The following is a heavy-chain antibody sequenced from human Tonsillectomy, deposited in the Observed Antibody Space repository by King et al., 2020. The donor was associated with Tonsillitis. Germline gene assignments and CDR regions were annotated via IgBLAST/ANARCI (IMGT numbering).Heavy chain of an antibody. Sequence: VQLVESGGDLVQPGGSLRLSCVASGFNLINYWMTWVRQAPGKRLEWVSNIKEDGIEKYYVDSVKGRFTISRDNVQNSLYLQMNSLRAEDTAVYYCTRGGLWFDLIDPWGQGTLVTVSS. D-gene: IGHD3-10*01. CDR2: IKEDGIEK. CDR3: TRGGLWFDLIDP. V-gene: IGHV3-7*03. CDR1: GFNLINYW. J-gene: IGHJ5*02.